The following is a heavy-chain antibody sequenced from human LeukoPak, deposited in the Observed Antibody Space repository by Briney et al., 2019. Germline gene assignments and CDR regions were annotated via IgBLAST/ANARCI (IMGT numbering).Heavy chain of an antibody. D-gene: IGHD3-9*01. J-gene: IGHJ4*02. Sequence: GGSLRLSCAASGFTFSSYSMNWVRQAPGKGLEWVSSISSSSSYIYYADSVKGRFTISRDNAKNSLYLQMNSLRAEDTAVYYCASNYYDILTGYPRYYFDYWGQGTLVTVSS. CDR2: ISSSSSYI. V-gene: IGHV3-21*01. CDR3: ASNYYDILTGYPRYYFDY. CDR1: GFTFSSYS.